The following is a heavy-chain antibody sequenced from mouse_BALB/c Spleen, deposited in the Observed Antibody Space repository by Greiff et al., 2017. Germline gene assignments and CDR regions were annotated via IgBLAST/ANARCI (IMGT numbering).Heavy chain of an antibody. V-gene: IGHV1-82*01. CDR1: GYAFSSSW. CDR2: IYPGDGDT. Sequence: QVQLQQSGPELVKPGASVKISCKASGYAFSSSWMNWVKQRPGQGLEWIGRIYPGDGDTNYNGKFKGKATLTADKSSSTAYMQLSSLTSVDSAVYFCARQIIYSYYFDYWGQGTTLTVSS. J-gene: IGHJ2*01. CDR3: ARQIIYSYYFDY. D-gene: IGHD2-1*01.